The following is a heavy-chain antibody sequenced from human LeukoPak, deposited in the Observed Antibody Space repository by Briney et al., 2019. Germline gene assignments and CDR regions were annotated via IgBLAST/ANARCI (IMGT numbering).Heavy chain of an antibody. CDR2: IYYNGNT. CDR3: ARAPTALAHYFDY. J-gene: IGHJ4*02. CDR1: GGSISSYY. Sequence: SETLSLTCTASGGSISSYYWSWIRQPPGKGLEWIGYIYYNGNTNYNPSLKSRVAISVDTSKNQFSLKLTSVTAADTAVYYCARAPTALAHYFDYWGQGTLVTVSS. V-gene: IGHV4-59*01. D-gene: IGHD5-18*01.